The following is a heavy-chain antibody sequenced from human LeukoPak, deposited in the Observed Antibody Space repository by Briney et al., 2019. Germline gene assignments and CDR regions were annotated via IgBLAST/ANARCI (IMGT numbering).Heavy chain of an antibody. J-gene: IGHJ4*02. V-gene: IGHV1-46*01. CDR2: INPSGGST. CDR3: AKDPYGYSSSWYPPDY. CDR1: GYTFTRYY. D-gene: IGHD6-13*01. Sequence: ASVKVSCKASGYTFTRYYMHWVRQAPGQGLEWMGVINPSGGSTSYAQKFQGRVTMTRHMSTSTVYMELSSLRAEDTALYYCAKDPYGYSSSWYPPDYWGQGTLVTVSS.